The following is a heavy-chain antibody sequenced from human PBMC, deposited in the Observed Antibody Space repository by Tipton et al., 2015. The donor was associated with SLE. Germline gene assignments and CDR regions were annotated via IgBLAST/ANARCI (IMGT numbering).Heavy chain of an antibody. Sequence: SLRLSCAASGFTVSSNYMSWVRQAPGKGLEWVSVIYSGGSTYYADSVKGRFTISRDNSKNTLYLQMNSLRAEDTAVYYCARDADYSKVLDYWGQGTLVTVSS. J-gene: IGHJ4*02. D-gene: IGHD4-11*01. CDR2: IYSGGST. CDR1: GFTVSSNY. CDR3: ARDADYSKVLDY. V-gene: IGHV3-53*05.